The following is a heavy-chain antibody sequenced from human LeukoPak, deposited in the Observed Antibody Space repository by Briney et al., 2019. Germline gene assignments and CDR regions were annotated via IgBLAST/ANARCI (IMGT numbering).Heavy chain of an antibody. CDR1: GFILSSYD. J-gene: IGHJ4*02. Sequence: GGSLRLSCAAPGFILSSYDMHGVRQPPGKGLEWLAVISRDGSIKYHADSVRGRFTISRDNSHNTLYLQMNSLRAEDTAVYYCARHFTTGSIDHWGQGNLVTVSS. CDR3: ARHFTTGSIDH. V-gene: IGHV3-30-3*01. CDR2: ISRDGSIK. D-gene: IGHD3-9*01.